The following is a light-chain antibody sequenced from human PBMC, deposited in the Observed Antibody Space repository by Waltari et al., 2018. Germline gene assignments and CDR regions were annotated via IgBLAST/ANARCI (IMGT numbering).Light chain of an antibody. CDR2: SAS. J-gene: IGKJ1*01. CDR3: HWT. Sequence: EIVMTQSPATLSVSLGERATLSCRASQSVGSNYLAWYQPTPGQAPRLLISSASTRATGVPARFSGSGSGTEFTLTISSLQSEDFAIYNWHWTFGQGTKVEI. CDR1: QSVGSN. V-gene: IGKV3-15*01.